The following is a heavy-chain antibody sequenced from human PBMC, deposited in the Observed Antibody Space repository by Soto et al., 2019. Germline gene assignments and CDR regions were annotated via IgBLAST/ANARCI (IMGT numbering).Heavy chain of an antibody. CDR3: ARDSRYTSGWYEGYYYGLDV. J-gene: IGHJ6*02. Sequence: ASVKVSGKTSGYTFTTYGINWVRQAPGQGLEWMGWISTYYGNTNYAQKFQGRVTMTTDTSTYTAYMELRSLRSDDTALYFCARDSRYTSGWYEGYYYGLDVWGQGTTVTVSS. CDR2: ISTYYGNT. CDR1: GYTFTTYG. D-gene: IGHD6-19*01. V-gene: IGHV1-18*04.